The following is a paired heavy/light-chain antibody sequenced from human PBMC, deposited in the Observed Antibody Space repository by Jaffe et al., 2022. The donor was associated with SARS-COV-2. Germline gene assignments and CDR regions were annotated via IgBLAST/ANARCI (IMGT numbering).Heavy chain of an antibody. CDR2: ISANNGHT. D-gene: IGHD3-10*02. CDR3: ASFVRGGAFAV. CDR1: GYTSNTYA. Sequence: QVRLVQVGAEVKKPGASVRVPCKASGYTSNTYAITWVRQAPGQGLEWLGWISANNGHTDYAQSLQGRITMTIDRFTSTAYMDLGSLRADDTAVYYCASFVRGGAFAVWGQGTVVTVSS. J-gene: IGHJ3*01. V-gene: IGHV1-18*01.
Light chain of an antibody. CDR3: QQYFNTPPT. CDR1: QSVSYSSNKKNY. J-gene: IGKJ4*01. V-gene: IGKV4-1*01. Sequence: DIVMTQSPDSLAVSLGERATISCKSSQSVSYSSNKKNYIAWYQQKPGQPPKLLIDWASARESGVPDRFSGSGSGTDFSLSISTLQAEDVAIYYCQQYFNTPPTFGGGTRVEI. CDR2: WAS.